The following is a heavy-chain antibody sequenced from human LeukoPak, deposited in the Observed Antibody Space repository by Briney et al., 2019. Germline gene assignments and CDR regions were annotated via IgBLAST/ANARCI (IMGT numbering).Heavy chain of an antibody. CDR1: GGTFISYA. D-gene: IGHD2-2*01. V-gene: IGHV1-69*04. CDR3: ARDGSTSPGYYYYGMDV. J-gene: IGHJ6*02. CDR2: IIPILGIA. Sequence: GASVKVSCKASGGTFISYAISWVRQAPGQGLEWMGRIIPILGIANYAQKFQGRVTITADKSTSTAYMELSSLRSEDTAVYYCARDGSTSPGYYYYGMDVWGQGTTVAVSS.